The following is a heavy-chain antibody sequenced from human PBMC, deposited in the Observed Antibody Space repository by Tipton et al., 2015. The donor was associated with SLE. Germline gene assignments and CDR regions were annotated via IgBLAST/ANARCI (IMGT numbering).Heavy chain of an antibody. V-gene: IGHV4-34*01. CDR2: INHSGST. CDR1: GGSFSAYY. Sequence: TLSLTCGVYGGSFSAYYWSWIRQPPGKGLEWIGEINHSGSTNYNPSLKSRVTISVDTSKNQFSLKLSSVTAADTAVYYCASTRDELYFDYWGQGTLVTVSS. CDR3: ASTRDELYFDY. J-gene: IGHJ4*02. D-gene: IGHD1-26*01.